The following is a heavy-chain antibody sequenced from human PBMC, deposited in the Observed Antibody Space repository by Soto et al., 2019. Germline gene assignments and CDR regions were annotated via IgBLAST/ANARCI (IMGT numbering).Heavy chain of an antibody. V-gene: IGHV4-30-4*02. D-gene: IGHD4-17*01. Sequence: SDTLALTCTVSGSSVSSGDYYWSSIRQSPGKGLEWIGYIYYSGDSYYNPSLKGRLTISIDTSKNQFSLILNSVTVADTAIYYCVGTGTTDDYWGRGTLVTVSS. J-gene: IGHJ4*02. CDR3: VGTGTTDDY. CDR1: GSSVSSGDYY. CDR2: IYYSGDS.